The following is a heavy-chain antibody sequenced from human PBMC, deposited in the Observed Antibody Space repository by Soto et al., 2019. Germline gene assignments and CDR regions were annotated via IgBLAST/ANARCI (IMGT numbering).Heavy chain of an antibody. V-gene: IGHV3-23*01. CDR3: ARGRENYSYFDY. D-gene: IGHD1-26*01. Sequence: GSLRLSCAASGFTFSRYAMSWVRQAPGKGLEWVSAISGSGASTYYADSVKGRFTISRDNSKNTLYLQMSSLRAEDTAVYYCARGRENYSYFDYWGQGALVTVSS. J-gene: IGHJ4*02. CDR2: ISGSGAST. CDR1: GFTFSRYA.